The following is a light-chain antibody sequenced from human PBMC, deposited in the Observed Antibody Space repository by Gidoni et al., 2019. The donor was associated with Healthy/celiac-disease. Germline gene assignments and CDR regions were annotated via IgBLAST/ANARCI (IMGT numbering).Light chain of an antibody. CDR3: QQYYSTPWT. J-gene: IGKJ1*01. CDR1: QSVLYSSHNRNY. Sequence: DIVMTQPPDSLAVSLGERANINCTSSQSVLYSSHNRNYLAWYQQKPEQPTKLLIYLASTRESGVADRFSGSGSGKYFTLTISSLQAEDVAVYYCQQYYSTPWTFGQGTKVEIK. V-gene: IGKV4-1*01. CDR2: LAS.